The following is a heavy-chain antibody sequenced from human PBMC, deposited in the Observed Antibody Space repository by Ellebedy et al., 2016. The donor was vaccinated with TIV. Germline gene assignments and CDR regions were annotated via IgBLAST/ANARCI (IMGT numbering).Heavy chain of an antibody. CDR3: ARVQTGIFTED. J-gene: IGHJ1*01. V-gene: IGHV4-38-2*02. CDR1: GYSVSRGYY. Sequence: SETLSLTCTVSGYSVSRGYYWAWVRPAPGKRLEWIGSISHREATNYNPSLKSRLNLSLDTSKNQLSLNLTSMTAADTALYYCARVQTGIFTEDWGQGTLVTVSS. CDR2: ISHREAT. D-gene: IGHD1-1*01.